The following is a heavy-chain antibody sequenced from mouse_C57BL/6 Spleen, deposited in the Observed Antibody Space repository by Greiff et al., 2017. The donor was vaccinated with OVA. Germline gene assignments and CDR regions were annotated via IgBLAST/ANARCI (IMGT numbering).Heavy chain of an antibody. CDR1: GYSITSGYY. D-gene: IGHD2-4*01. J-gene: IGHJ3*01. V-gene: IGHV3-6*01. CDR2: ISYDGSN. CDR3: ARGESYDYAWFAY. Sequence: EVKLQESGPGLVKPSQSLSLTCSVTGYSITSGYYWNWIRQFPGNKLEWMGYISYDGSNNYNPSLKNRISITRDTSKNQFFLKLNSVTTEDTATYYCARGESYDYAWFAYWGQGTLVTVSA.